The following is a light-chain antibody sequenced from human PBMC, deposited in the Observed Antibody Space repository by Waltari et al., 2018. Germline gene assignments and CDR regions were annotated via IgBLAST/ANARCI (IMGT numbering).Light chain of an antibody. CDR1: QGISSY. CDR3: QQLNSYPHT. Sequence: IQLTQSPSSLSASVGDRVNITCRASQGISSYLAWYQPKPGKAPKLLIYAASTLQSGVPSRFSGSGSGTDFTLTISSLQPEDFATYYCQQLNSYPHTFGGGTKVEIK. CDR2: AAS. V-gene: IGKV1-9*01. J-gene: IGKJ4*01.